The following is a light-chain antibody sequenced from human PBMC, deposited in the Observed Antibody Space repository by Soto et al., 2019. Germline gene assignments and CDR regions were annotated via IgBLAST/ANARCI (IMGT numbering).Light chain of an antibody. V-gene: IGKV3-15*01. Sequence: EIVMTQSPSTLSVSPVERSTLSCMASQSVSTNLVWYQQKPGQAPRLLIYGASTRATGVPGRFSGTGSGTEFTLTISSLQSEDFAVYFCQQYNNWPITFGQGTRLEIK. J-gene: IGKJ5*01. CDR2: GAS. CDR3: QQYNNWPIT. CDR1: QSVSTN.